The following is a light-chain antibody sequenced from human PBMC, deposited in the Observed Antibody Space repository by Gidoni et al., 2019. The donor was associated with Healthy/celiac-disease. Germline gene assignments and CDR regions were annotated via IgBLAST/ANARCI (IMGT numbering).Light chain of an antibody. CDR2: GAS. CDR3: QQYGSAPRT. J-gene: IGKJ2*01. V-gene: IGKV3-20*01. Sequence: DIVLTPSPGTLSLSPGERATLSCRASQSVSSSYLAWYQQNPGQAPRLLIYGASSRATGSPDRFSGSGSGTDFTLTISRLEPEDFAVYYCQQYGSAPRTFGQGTKLEIK. CDR1: QSVSSSY.